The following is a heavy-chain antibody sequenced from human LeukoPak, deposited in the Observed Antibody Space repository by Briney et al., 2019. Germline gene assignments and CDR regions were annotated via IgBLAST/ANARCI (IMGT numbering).Heavy chain of an antibody. D-gene: IGHD3-3*01. CDR2: ISGSGGNT. CDR1: GFTFSSYT. J-gene: IGHJ5*02. V-gene: IGHV3-23*01. CDR3: AKRQHYDFWSGHYFT. Sequence: GGSLRLSCAASGFTFSSYTMTWVRQAPGKGLEWVSGISGSGGNTYYANSVKGRFTISRDNSKNTLYLQMNSLRAEDTAVYYCAKRQHYDFWSGHYFTWGQGTLVTVSS.